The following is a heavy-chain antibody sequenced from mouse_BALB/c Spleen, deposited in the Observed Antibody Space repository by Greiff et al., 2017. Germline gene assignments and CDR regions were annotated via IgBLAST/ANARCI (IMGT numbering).Heavy chain of an antibody. Sequence: VQLQQPGAELVKPGASVKLSCKASGYTFTSYWMHWVKQRPGQGLEWIGEIDPSDSYPNYNQKFKGKATLTVDKSSSTAYMQLSSLTSEDSAVYYCARQLGPSGFAYWGQGTLVTVSA. V-gene: IGHV1-69*02. CDR2: IDPSDSYP. CDR3: ARQLGPSGFAY. D-gene: IGHD3-1*01. J-gene: IGHJ3*01. CDR1: GYTFTSYW.